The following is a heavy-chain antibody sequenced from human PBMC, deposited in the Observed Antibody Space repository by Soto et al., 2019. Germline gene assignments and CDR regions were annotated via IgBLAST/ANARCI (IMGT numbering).Heavy chain of an antibody. D-gene: IGHD3-3*01. CDR3: ARDRTQGRFLEWPNDFDY. J-gene: IGHJ4*02. V-gene: IGHV3-11*01. CDR2: ISSSGSTI. CDR1: GFTFSDYY. Sequence: PGGSLRLSCAASGFTFSDYYMSWIRQAPGKGLEWVSYISSSGSTIYYADSVKGRFTISRDNAKNSLYLQMNSLRAEDTAVYYCARDRTQGRFLEWPNDFDYWGQGTLVTRSS.